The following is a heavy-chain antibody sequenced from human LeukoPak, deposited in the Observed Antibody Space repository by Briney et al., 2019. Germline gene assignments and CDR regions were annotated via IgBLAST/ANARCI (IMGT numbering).Heavy chain of an antibody. J-gene: IGHJ4*02. Sequence: GGSLRLSCAVSGFTLSDHYMDWVRQAPGKGLEWVGRVRNKANGYRTEYAAPVEGRFTVSGDASKNSLYLQMDSLKTEDTAVYYCARSGYCGAGTCYSDYFDYWGLGTLVTVSS. CDR1: GFTLSDHY. D-gene: IGHD2-15*01. CDR2: VRNKANGYRT. CDR3: ARSGYCGAGTCYSDYFDY. V-gene: IGHV3-72*01.